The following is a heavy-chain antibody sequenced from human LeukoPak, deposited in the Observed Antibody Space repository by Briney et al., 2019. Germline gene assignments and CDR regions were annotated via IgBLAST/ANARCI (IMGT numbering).Heavy chain of an antibody. V-gene: IGHV4-30-2*01. CDR2: IYHSGST. CDR1: GGSISSGGYY. J-gene: IGHJ4*02. CDR3: ARDLPQDY. Sequence: PSETLSLTCTVSGGSISSGGYYWSWIRQPPGKGLEWIGYIYHSGSTYYNPSLKSRVTISVDRSKNQFSLKLSSVTAADTAVYYCARDLPQDYWGQGTLVTVSS.